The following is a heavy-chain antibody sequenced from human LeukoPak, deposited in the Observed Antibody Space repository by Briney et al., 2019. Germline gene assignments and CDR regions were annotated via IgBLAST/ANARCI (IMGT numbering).Heavy chain of an antibody. CDR2: INQDGSEI. CDR3: AGESVAVPAYY. Sequence: GGSLRLYCVGSRFSISSYWMSWVRQAPGKGLEWVANINQDGSEIYYLDSVKGRFTISRDNAKNSLYLQMNGLRVEDTAVYYCAGESVAVPAYYWGQGTLVTVSS. CDR1: RFSISSYW. J-gene: IGHJ4*02. V-gene: IGHV3-7*01. D-gene: IGHD3-22*01.